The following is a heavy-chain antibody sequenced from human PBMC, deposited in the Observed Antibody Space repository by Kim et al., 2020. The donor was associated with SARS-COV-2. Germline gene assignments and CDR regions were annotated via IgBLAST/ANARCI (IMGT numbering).Heavy chain of an antibody. V-gene: IGHV1-69*01. Sequence: AQKFQGRVKITADESTSTAYMVLSSLRSEDTAVYYCASEDTMPRTWYFDLWGRGTLVTVSS. J-gene: IGHJ2*01. CDR3: ASEDTMPRTWYFDL. D-gene: IGHD2-2*01.